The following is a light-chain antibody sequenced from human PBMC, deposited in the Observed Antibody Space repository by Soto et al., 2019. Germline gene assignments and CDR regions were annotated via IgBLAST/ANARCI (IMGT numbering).Light chain of an antibody. J-gene: IGLJ1*01. CDR3: NSYTSTNTWV. CDR2: EVS. CDR1: SSDVGSYNY. V-gene: IGLV2-14*01. Sequence: QSALTQPASVSGSPGQSITISCTGTSSDVGSYNYVSWYQQHPGKAPKLMIYEVSNRPSGVSNRFSGSKSGNTASLTISGLQAEDEPDYYCNSYTSTNTWVFGTGTKVTRP.